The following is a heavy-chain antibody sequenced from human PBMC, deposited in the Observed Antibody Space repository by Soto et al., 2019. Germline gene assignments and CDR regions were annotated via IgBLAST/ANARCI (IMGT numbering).Heavy chain of an antibody. V-gene: IGHV4-39*01. Sequence: QLQLQESGPGLVKPSETLSLTCTVSGGSISSSSYYWGWIRQPPGKGLMWIGSIYYSWSTYYNPSLKSRVTISVDTSKNRFSLKLSSVTAADTAVYYCARHGPDYYGSGRVSWFDPWGQGTLVTVSS. J-gene: IGHJ5*02. D-gene: IGHD3-10*01. CDR2: IYYSWST. CDR3: ARHGPDYYGSGRVSWFDP. CDR1: GGSISSSSYY.